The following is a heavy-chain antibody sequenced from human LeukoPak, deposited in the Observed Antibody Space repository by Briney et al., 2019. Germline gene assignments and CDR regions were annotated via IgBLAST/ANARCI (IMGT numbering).Heavy chain of an antibody. CDR1: VGSISSYY. V-gene: IGHV4-4*07. CDR3: ARGSGYYSSFDY. CDR2: IYSTGST. J-gene: IGHJ4*02. Sequence: SETLSLTCAVSVGSISSYYWSWIRQPAGKGLKWIGRIYSTGSTNYNPSLKSRVTMSVDMSKNQFSLKLSSVTAADTAVYYCARGSGYYSSFDYWGQGTLVTVSS. D-gene: IGHD3-22*01.